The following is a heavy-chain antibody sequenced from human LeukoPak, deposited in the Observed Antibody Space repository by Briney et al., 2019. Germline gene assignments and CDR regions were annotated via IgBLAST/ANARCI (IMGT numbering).Heavy chain of an antibody. J-gene: IGHJ3*02. CDR1: GVSVSDGRYY. Sequence: SQTLSLTCNVSGVSVSDGRYYWTWIRPHPGKGLEWVVYKYYSGSAKYNPSLKSRLTISIDTSKNQFSLQLSSVTAAGTATYYCATPYCSGISCLDVFNMWGQGTRVTVSS. CDR3: ATPYCSGISCLDVFNM. D-gene: IGHD2-2*01. V-gene: IGHV4-31*03. CDR2: KYYSGSA.